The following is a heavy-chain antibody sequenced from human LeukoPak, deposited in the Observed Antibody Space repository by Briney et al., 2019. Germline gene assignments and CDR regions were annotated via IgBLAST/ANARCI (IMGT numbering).Heavy chain of an antibody. CDR3: ARRYSYGPYDAFDI. J-gene: IGHJ3*02. V-gene: IGHV3-11*01. CDR1: GFTFSDYY. D-gene: IGHD5-18*01. CDR2: ISSSGSTI. Sequence: GGSLRLSCAASGFTFSDYYMSWLRQAPGKGLEWVSYISSSGSTIYYADSVKGRFTISRDNAKNSLYLQMNSLRAEDTAVYYCARRYSYGPYDAFDIWGQGTMVTVSS.